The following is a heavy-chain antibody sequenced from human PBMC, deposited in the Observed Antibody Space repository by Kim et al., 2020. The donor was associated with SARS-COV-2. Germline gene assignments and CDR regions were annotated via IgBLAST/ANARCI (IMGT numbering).Heavy chain of an antibody. Sequence: GESLKISCKGSGYSFTSYWISWVRQMPGKGLEWMGSIDPDDSYTNYSPSFKGNVTISADKSITTAYLQWSSLKASDTAMYYCARQRGNYGMDVWGQGTTVTVSS. V-gene: IGHV5-10-1*01. CDR1: GYSFTSYW. J-gene: IGHJ6*02. CDR3: ARQRGNYGMDV. CDR2: IDPDDSYT. D-gene: IGHD6-25*01.